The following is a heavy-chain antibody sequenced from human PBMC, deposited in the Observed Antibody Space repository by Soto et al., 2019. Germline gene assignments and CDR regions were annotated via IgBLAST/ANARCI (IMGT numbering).Heavy chain of an antibody. CDR1: GYSFATYW. CDR2: IYPRDSDT. Sequence: EVQLVQSGAEVKKPGESLKISCKASGYSFATYWIGWVRQMPGKGLGWMGIIYPRDSDTRYSPSFQGQVTISADKSISTADLQWSSLKASDTAMYYCERQTPSGLQRWFDYWGQGTLVTVSS. CDR3: ERQTPSGLQRWFDY. D-gene: IGHD3-10*01. V-gene: IGHV5-51*01. J-gene: IGHJ4*02.